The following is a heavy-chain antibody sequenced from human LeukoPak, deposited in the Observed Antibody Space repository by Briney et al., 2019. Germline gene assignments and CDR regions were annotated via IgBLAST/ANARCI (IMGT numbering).Heavy chain of an antibody. Sequence: VASVKVSCKASGYTFTDYYIHWVRQAPGQGLEWMGRIIPNNGDTNYAQKLQGRVTMTTDTSTSTAYMELRSLRSDDTAVYYCALVGTTGTTDYWGQGTLVTVSS. CDR2: IIPNNGDT. D-gene: IGHD1-1*01. CDR3: ALVGTTGTTDY. V-gene: IGHV1-18*04. CDR1: GYTFTDYY. J-gene: IGHJ4*02.